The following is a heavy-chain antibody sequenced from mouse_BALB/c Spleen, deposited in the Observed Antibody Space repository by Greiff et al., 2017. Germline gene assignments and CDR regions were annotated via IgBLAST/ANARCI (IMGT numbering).Heavy chain of an antibody. CDR2: ISYSGST. J-gene: IGHJ3*01. V-gene: IGHV3-2*02. CDR3: ARRRGDWFAY. Sequence: VQLKESGPGLVKPSQSLSLTCTVTGYSITSDYAWNWIRQFPGNKLEWMGYISYSGSTSYNPSLKSRISITRDTSKNQFFLQLNSVTTEDTATYYCARRRGDWFAYWGQGTLVTVSA. CDR1: GYSITSDYA.